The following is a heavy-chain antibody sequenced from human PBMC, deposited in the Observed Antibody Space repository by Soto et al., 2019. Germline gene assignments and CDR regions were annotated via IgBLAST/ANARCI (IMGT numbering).Heavy chain of an antibody. CDR1: GGSVSSGYY. CDR2: LYYTGST. J-gene: IGHJ4*02. Sequence: SETLSLTCSVSGGSVSSGYYLNWIRQSPGKGLEWIGHLYYTGSTNYNPSLKSRVTISVDTSKNQFFLNLTSVTAADTAVYYCARGPIPVVRRYFDSWGQG. CDR3: ARGPIPVVRRYFDS. V-gene: IGHV4-61*01. D-gene: IGHD2-15*01.